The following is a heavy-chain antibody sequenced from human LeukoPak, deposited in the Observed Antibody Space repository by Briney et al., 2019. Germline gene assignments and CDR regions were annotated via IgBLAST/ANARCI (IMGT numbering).Heavy chain of an antibody. J-gene: IGHJ6*02. CDR2: FDPEDGET. D-gene: IGHD6-19*01. CDR3: ATDGTGIAVAGKRGYYYYYYGMGV. CDR1: GYTLTELS. Sequence: ASVKVSCKVSGYTLTELSMHWVRQAPGKGLEWMGGFDPEDGETIYAQKFQGRVTMTEDTSTDTAYMELSSLRSEDTAVYYCATDGTGIAVAGKRGYYYYYYGMGVWGQGTTVTVSS. V-gene: IGHV1-24*01.